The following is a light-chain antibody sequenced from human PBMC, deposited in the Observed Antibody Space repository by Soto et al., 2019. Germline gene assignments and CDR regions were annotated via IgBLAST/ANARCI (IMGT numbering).Light chain of an antibody. CDR3: QQYGSSPWT. V-gene: IGKV3-20*01. J-gene: IGKJ1*01. CDR1: QSVSSSY. CDR2: GAS. Sequence: ETVLTQSPGTLSLSPGERSTLSCSASQSVSSSYLAWYQQKPGQAPRLLIYGASSRATGIPGRFSGSGSGTDFTLTISRLEPEDFAVYYCQQYGSSPWTFGQGTKVDI.